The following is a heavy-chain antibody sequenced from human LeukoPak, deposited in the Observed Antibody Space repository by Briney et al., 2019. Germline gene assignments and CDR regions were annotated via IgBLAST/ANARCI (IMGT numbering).Heavy chain of an antibody. Sequence: KSSETLSLTCTVSGDSISNFYWSWIRQPAGKGLAWIGRIYTTGSTNYNPSLKSRVTMSVDTSKNQFSLKLTSVTAADTAVYYCARGRAWNYDAFGIWGQGTMVTVSS. CDR3: ARGRAWNYDAFGI. J-gene: IGHJ3*02. V-gene: IGHV4-4*07. CDR1: GDSISNFY. D-gene: IGHD1-7*01. CDR2: IYTTGST.